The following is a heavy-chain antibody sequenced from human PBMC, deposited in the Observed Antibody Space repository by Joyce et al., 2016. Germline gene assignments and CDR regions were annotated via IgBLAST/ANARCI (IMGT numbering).Heavy chain of an antibody. CDR3: ARRSIEVAAWFFDH. Sequence: EVQLVQSGAEVKKPGESLKISCLASGYSFTEYWIGWVRQMPGKGLEWMGSVNPADSDTRYSPSFQGQVTFSADKSITTAYLQWSGLKASDTAIYFCARRSIEVAAWFFDHWGQGTLVTVSS. CDR2: VNPADSDT. J-gene: IGHJ4*02. CDR1: GYSFTEYW. V-gene: IGHV5-51*01. D-gene: IGHD6-19*01.